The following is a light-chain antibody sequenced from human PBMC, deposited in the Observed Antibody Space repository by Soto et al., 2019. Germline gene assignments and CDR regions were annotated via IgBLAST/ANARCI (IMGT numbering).Light chain of an antibody. J-gene: IGKJ2*01. CDR1: QSISSY. CDR3: QPNYDTPYT. Sequence: DIQMTHSPSSLSASVGDRVTITCRASQSISSYVNWYQQKPGKAPELLIYHASTLQSGVPSRFSGSGSGTDVTLTVNSLQPEDFATYYCQPNYDTPYTFGQGTKLEIK. CDR2: HAS. V-gene: IGKV1-39*01.